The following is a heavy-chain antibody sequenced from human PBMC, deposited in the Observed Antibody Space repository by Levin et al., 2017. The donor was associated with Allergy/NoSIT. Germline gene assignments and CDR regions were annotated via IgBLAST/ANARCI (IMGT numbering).Heavy chain of an antibody. D-gene: IGHD3-9*01. CDR3: ATVVLRPITIFENGFDY. CDR1: GYTLTELS. J-gene: IGHJ4*02. CDR2: FDPEDGET. Sequence: ASVKVSCKVSGYTLTELSMHWVRQAPGKGLEWMGGFDPEDGETIYAQKFQGRVTMTEDTSTDTAYMELSSLRSEDTAVYYCATVVLRPITIFENGFDYWGQGTLVTVSS. V-gene: IGHV1-24*01.